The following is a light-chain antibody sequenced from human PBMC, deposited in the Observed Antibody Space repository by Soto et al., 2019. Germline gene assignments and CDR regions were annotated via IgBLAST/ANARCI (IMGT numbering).Light chain of an antibody. V-gene: IGKV1-33*01. CDR3: QQYDFLPLT. CDR1: QDINNY. J-gene: IGKJ4*01. Sequence: DIQMTQSPSSLSASVGDRVTISCQASQDINNYLNWYQQKPGKAPKLLIYDASNLETGVPSRFSGSGSGTDFTFTISSLQSEDIGTYYCQQYDFLPLTFGGGTKVAIK. CDR2: DAS.